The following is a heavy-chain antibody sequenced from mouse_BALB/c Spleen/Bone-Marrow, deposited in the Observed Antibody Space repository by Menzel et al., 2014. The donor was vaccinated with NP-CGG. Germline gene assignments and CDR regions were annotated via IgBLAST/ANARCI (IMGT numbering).Heavy chain of an antibody. D-gene: IGHD1-2*01. Sequence: VKLVESGPELVKPGASVKMSCKASGYTFTSYYIHRVKQRPGQGLEWIGWIYPGDGSTKYNEKFKGKTTLTADKSSSTAYMLLSSLTSEDSAIYFCARTTAWYFDVWGAGTTVTVSS. V-gene: IGHV1S56*01. J-gene: IGHJ1*01. CDR1: GYTFTSYY. CDR3: ARTTAWYFDV. CDR2: IYPGDGST.